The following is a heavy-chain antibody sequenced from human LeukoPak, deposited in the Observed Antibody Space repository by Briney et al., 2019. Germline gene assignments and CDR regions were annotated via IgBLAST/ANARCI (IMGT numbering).Heavy chain of an antibody. CDR2: ISSSSTI. J-gene: IGHJ6*03. Sequence: GGSLRLSCAASGFTFSSYSMNWVRRAPGKGLEWVSYISSSSTIYYADSVKGRFTISRDNAKNSLYLQMNSLRAEDTAVYYCARLAGTLYYYYYMDVWGKGTTVTVSS. CDR3: ARLAGTLYYYYYMDV. CDR1: GFTFSSYS. V-gene: IGHV3-48*01. D-gene: IGHD7-27*01.